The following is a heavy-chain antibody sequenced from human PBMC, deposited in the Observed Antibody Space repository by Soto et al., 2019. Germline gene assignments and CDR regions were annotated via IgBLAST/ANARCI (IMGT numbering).Heavy chain of an antibody. J-gene: IGHJ4*02. CDR1: GGSFSYYF. CDR3: ARSPDYGDLNYFDY. V-gene: IGHV1-69*02. CDR2: IIPILGVA. Sequence: ASVKVSCKASGGSFSYYFINWVRQSPGQGLEWMGRIIPILGVADYAQTFQGRVTITADKSTSTTYMDLSSLRSEDTAVYYCARSPDYGDLNYFDYWGQGTLVTVPQ. D-gene: IGHD4-17*01.